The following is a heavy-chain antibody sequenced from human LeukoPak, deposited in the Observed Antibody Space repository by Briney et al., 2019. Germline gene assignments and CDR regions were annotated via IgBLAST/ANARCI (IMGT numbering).Heavy chain of an antibody. CDR1: GFTFSSYA. CDR3: ARGSSPFDY. Sequence: GGSLRLSCAASGFTFSSYAMHWVRQAPGKGLEWVAVISYDGSNKYYADSVKGRFTISRDTSKNTLYLQMNSLRAEDTAVYYCARGSSPFDYWGQGTLVTVSS. D-gene: IGHD1-26*01. J-gene: IGHJ4*02. V-gene: IGHV3-30-3*01. CDR2: ISYDGSNK.